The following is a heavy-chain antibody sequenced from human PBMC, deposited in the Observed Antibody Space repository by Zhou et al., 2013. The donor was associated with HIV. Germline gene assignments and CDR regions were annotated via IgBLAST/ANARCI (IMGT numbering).Heavy chain of an antibody. Sequence: QVQLVQSGAEVKKPGSSVKVSCKASGGTFSSYAISWVRQAPGQGLEWMGRIIPILGIANYAQKFQGRVTITADKSTSTAYMELSSLRSEDTAVYYCARAESYSNYVRGGNFDYWGQGTLVTVSS. D-gene: IGHD4-4*01. CDR3: ARAESYSNYVRGGNFDY. V-gene: IGHV1-69*04. CDR1: GGTFSSYA. J-gene: IGHJ4*02. CDR2: IIPILGIA.